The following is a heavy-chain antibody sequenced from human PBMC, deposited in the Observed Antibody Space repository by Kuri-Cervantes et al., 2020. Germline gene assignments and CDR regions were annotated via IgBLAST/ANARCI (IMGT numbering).Heavy chain of an antibody. D-gene: IGHD3-16*01. V-gene: IGHV1-24*01. Sequence: ASVKVSCKISGYTLTELSMHWVRQAPGKGPEWMGGLDPEQGETIYAQQFQGRVTMTEDTSTDTAYMELTSLRSDDTAVYYCARGSPGLGGDAFDIWGQGTMVTVSS. CDR2: LDPEQGET. J-gene: IGHJ3*02. CDR1: GYTLTELS. CDR3: ARGSPGLGGDAFDI.